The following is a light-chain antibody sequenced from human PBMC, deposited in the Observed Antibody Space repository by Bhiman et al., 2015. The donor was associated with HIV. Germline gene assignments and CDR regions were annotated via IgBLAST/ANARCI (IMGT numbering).Light chain of an antibody. V-gene: IGLV2-14*03. CDR3: TSYTSSSTVI. J-gene: IGLJ2*01. CDR2: DVS. CDR1: SSDIGAYNF. Sequence: QSALTQPASVSGSPGQSITISCTGTSSDIGAYNFVSWYHHHPGKAPKVMLYDVSKRPSGVSDRFSGSKSGNTASLTISGLQAEDEAAYYCTSYTSSSTVIFGGGTELTVL.